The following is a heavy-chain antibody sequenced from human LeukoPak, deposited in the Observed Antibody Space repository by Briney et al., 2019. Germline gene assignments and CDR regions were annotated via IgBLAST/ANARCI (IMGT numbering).Heavy chain of an antibody. CDR3: AKDAPVNIVVVPAANS. D-gene: IGHD2-2*01. CDR2: ISGSGGST. Sequence: PGGSLRLSCAASGFTFSSYAMSWVRQAPGQGLKWVSGISGSGGSTYYADSVKGRFTISRDNSKNTLYLQMNSLRAEDTAVYYCAKDAPVNIVVVPAANSWGQGTLVTVSS. J-gene: IGHJ4*02. V-gene: IGHV3-23*01. CDR1: GFTFSSYA.